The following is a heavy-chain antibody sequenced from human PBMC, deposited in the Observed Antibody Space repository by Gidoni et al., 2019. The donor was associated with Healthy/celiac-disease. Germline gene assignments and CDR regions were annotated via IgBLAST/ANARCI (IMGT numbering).Heavy chain of an antibody. CDR1: GFSLSTSGMC. Sequence: QVTLRESGPALVKPTQTLTLTCTCAGFSLSTSGMCVSWIRQPPGKALEWLSLIDCEDDKYYSTSLKTRLTIPKDTSKNQVLLTTTNMDPVDTATYYCARIGSGWYEGYFDYWGQGTLVTVSS. J-gene: IGHJ4*02. CDR2: IDCEDDK. V-gene: IGHV2-70*01. CDR3: ARIGSGWYEGYFDY. D-gene: IGHD6-19*01.